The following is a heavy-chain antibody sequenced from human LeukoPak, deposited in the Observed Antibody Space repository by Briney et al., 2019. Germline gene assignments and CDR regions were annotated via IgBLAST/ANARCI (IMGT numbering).Heavy chain of an antibody. CDR2: IWYDGSNK. CDR1: GFTFSSYG. CDR3: AREGPRGNSQFDY. Sequence: GGSLRLSCAASGFTFSSYGMHWVRQAPGKGLEWVALIWYDGSNKYYTDSVKGRLTISRDNSKNTLYLQMSSLRAEDTAIYYCAREGPRGNSQFDYWGQGTLVTVSS. V-gene: IGHV3-33*01. J-gene: IGHJ4*02. D-gene: IGHD2/OR15-2a*01.